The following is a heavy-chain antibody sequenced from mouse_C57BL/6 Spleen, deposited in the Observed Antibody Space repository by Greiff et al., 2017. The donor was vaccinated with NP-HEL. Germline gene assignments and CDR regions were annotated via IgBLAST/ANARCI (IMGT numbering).Heavy chain of an antibody. J-gene: IGHJ1*03. CDR1: GFTFSDYG. Sequence: EVKLMESGGGLVKPGGSLKLSCAASGFTFSDYGMHWVRQAPEKGLEWVAYIGSGSSTIYYADTVKGRFTISRDNAKNTLFLQMTSLRSEDTAMYYCAITGPYWYFDVWGTGTTVTVSS. D-gene: IGHD4-1*01. V-gene: IGHV5-17*01. CDR3: AITGPYWYFDV. CDR2: IGSGSSTI.